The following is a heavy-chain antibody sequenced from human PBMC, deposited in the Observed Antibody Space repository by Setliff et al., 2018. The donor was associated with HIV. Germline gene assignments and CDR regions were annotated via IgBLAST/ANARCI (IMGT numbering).Heavy chain of an antibody. CDR1: GYTFTSYA. J-gene: IGHJ4*02. D-gene: IGHD4-17*01. V-gene: IGHV1-3*01. CDR3: AIPFMTNGDYIFDY. CDR2: INAGNGNT. Sequence: ASVKVSCKASGYTFTSYAMHWVRQAPGQRLEWMGWINAGNGNTKYSQKFQGRVTITRDTSASTAYMELSSLRSEDTAVYYCAIPFMTNGDYIFDYWGQGTLVTGSS.